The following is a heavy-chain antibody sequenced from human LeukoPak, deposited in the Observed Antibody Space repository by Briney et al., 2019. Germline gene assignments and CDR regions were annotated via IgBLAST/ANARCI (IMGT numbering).Heavy chain of an antibody. CDR2: ISYDGGNK. V-gene: IGHV3-30*18. D-gene: IGHD2-15*01. CDR3: AKDVREIVVVVAATRIAVACTMDY. CDR1: GFSFISYG. Sequence: GGSLRSCCAASGFSFISYGLHWVRQAPGKGLEWVAVISYDGGNKYYADSVKGRFTISRDNSKNTLYLQMNSLRAEDTAVYYCAKDVREIVVVVAATRIAVACTMDYWGQGTLVTVSS. J-gene: IGHJ4*02.